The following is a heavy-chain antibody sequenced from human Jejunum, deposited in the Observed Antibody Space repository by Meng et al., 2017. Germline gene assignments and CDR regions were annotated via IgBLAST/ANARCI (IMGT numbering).Heavy chain of an antibody. V-gene: IGHV1-2*06. D-gene: IGHD6-13*01. CDR3: AREIEAAGHAGLDY. Sequence: VQQRSEDKEPSAVVEVSVQATQHPFTNYSRDWVRQARATGLDWMARINPNNGDTNYAKKFQGRVTMTRDTSISTVYMELSSLRSDDTAVYYCAREIEAAGHAGLDYWGQGTMVTVSS. J-gene: IGHJ4*02. CDR1: QHPFTNYS. CDR2: INPNNGDT.